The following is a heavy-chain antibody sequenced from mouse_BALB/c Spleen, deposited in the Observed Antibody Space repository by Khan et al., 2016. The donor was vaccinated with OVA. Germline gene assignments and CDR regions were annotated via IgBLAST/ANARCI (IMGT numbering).Heavy chain of an antibody. CDR3: ARINV. J-gene: IGHJ2*01. CDR1: GFNIKDTY. Sequence: VQLKESGAELVTPGASVKLSCTASGFNIKDTYMHWVKQRPEQGLEWIGRIDPANGNTKYDPQFQGKATITADSSSTTAYLQLRSQTSEDTTVYYGARINVWGQGTTLTVSS. V-gene: IGHV14-3*02. CDR2: IDPANGNT.